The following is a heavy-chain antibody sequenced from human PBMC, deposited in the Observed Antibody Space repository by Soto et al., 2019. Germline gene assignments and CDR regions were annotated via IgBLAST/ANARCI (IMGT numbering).Heavy chain of an antibody. CDR3: AKSKPLVAAGVDY. D-gene: IGHD6-13*01. CDR1: GFTFSSYG. V-gene: IGHV3-30*18. J-gene: IGHJ4*02. CDR2: ISYDGDNK. Sequence: GWSLRLSCAASGFTFSSYGIHWVRQAPGKGLEWVALISYDGDNKYYADSVNGRFTISRDNSKNTLYLQMNRLGAEDTAVYYCAKSKPLVAAGVDYWGQGTLVILSS.